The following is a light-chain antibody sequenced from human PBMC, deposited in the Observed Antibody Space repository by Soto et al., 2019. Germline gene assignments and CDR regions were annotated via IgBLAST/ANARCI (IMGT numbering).Light chain of an antibody. CDR1: QSVRSN. CDR2: GAF. V-gene: IGKV3-15*01. CDR3: QQCNDRPLT. Sequence: IIMAQRRVSLSVRSRGTATHSCKASQSVRSNLAWYQQKPGQAPSLLSYGAFTRATGIPTRFSGTGSGTEFTRTISSLQCDDGALDYRQQCNDRPLTYGQGTKVDIK. J-gene: IGKJ1*01.